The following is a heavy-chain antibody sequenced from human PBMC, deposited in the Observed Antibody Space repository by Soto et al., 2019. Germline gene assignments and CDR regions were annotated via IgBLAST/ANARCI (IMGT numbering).Heavy chain of an antibody. J-gene: IGHJ5*01. CDR2: ITSKRYGGRT. CDR3: SRVPRNNFFNASATSDNYTLSLLDS. D-gene: IGHD3-10*01. V-gene: IGHV3-49*02. Sequence: WKRQAPGKGLEWFGFITSKRYGGRTEYAASVKGRFTISRDDSKSIAYLKMNSLKIDDTAVYKCSRVPRNNFFNASATSDNYTLSLLDS.